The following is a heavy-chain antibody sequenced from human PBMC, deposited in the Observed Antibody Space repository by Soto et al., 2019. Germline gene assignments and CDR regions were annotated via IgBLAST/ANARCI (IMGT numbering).Heavy chain of an antibody. Sequence: QVQLVESGGGVVQPGRSLRLSCAASGFTFSSYAMHWVRQAPGKGLEWVAVISYDGSNKYYADSVKGRFTISRDNSKNTLYLQMNSQRAEETAVYYCARDYYRFNSGYRFSMDVWGPGTKDTVSS. V-gene: IGHV3-30-3*01. CDR3: ARDYYRFNSGYRFSMDV. CDR1: GFTFSSYA. CDR2: ISYDGSNK. D-gene: IGHD5-12*01. J-gene: IGHJ6*02.